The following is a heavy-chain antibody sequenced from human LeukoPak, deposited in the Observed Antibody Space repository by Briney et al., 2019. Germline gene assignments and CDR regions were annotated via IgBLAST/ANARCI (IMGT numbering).Heavy chain of an antibody. J-gene: IGHJ4*02. CDR3: ARASPTIFGVVTLRGSFDY. Sequence: SETLSLTCTVSGGSISSYYWSWIRQPPGKGLEWIGYIYYSGSTNYNPSLKSRVTISVDTSKNQFSLKLSSVTAADTAVYYCARASPTIFGVVTLRGSFDYWGQGTLVTVSS. V-gene: IGHV4-59*01. CDR2: IYYSGST. CDR1: GGSISSYY. D-gene: IGHD3-3*01.